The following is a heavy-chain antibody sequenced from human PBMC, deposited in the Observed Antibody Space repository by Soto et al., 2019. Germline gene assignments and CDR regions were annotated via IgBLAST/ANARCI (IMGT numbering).Heavy chain of an antibody. D-gene: IGHD3-10*01. CDR3: SRDGPMDGAFDI. CDR1: GYTFTSYG. CDR2: ISAYNGNT. V-gene: IGHV1-18*01. J-gene: IGHJ3*02. Sequence: ASVKVSCKASGYTFTSYGITWVRQAPGQGLEWMGWISAYNGNTNYAQKLQGRVTMTTDTSTSTAYMELRSLRSDDTAVYYCSRDGPMDGAFDIWGQGTIVTVSS.